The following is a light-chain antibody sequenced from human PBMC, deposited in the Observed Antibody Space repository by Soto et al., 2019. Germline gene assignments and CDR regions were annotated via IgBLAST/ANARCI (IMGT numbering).Light chain of an antibody. V-gene: IGLV2-14*01. CDR1: SSDIGAYDH. J-gene: IGLJ1*01. CDR2: SVS. Sequence: QSALTQPASVSGSPGQSITISCSGTSSDIGAYDHVAWFQQFPGKTPKLMIYSVSNRPSGVSYRSSGSKSGNTASLTISGLQAEDEADYYCISYTVSRSYVFGTGTNVTAL. CDR3: ISYTVSRSYV.